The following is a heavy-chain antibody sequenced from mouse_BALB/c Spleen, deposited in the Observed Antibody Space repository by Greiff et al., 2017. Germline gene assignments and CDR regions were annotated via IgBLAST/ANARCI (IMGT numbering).Heavy chain of an antibody. J-gene: IGHJ1*01. CDR2: ISYSGST. V-gene: IGHV3-2*02. CDR1: GYSITSDYA. CDR3: ARPPDGYYWYFDV. Sequence: DVQLVESGPGLVKPSQSLSLTCTVTGYSITSDYAWNWIRQFPGNKLEWMGYISYSGSTSYNPSLKSRISITRDTSKNQFFLQLNSVTTEDTATYYCARPPDGYYWYFDVWGAGTTVTVSS. D-gene: IGHD2-3*01.